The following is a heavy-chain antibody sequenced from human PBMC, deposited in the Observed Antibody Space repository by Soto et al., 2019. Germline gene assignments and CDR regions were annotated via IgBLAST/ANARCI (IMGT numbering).Heavy chain of an antibody. D-gene: IGHD3-22*01. V-gene: IGHV1-69*12. J-gene: IGHJ4*02. CDR1: GGTFSSYA. Sequence: QVQLVQSGAEVKKPGSSVKVSCKASGGTFSSYAISWVRQAPGQGLEWMGGIIPIFGTADYAQKFQGRVTITAAHSPSTGNMELSSLSSEDTAVYYCASHYDSSGYYYRGLDYWGQGTLVTVSS. CDR3: ASHYDSSGYYYRGLDY. CDR2: IIPIFGTA.